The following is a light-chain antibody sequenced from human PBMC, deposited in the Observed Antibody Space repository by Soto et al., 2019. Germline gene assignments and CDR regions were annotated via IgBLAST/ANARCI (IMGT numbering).Light chain of an antibody. CDR3: SSYAGSNKFVI. Sequence: QAVVTQPPSASGSPGQSVTISCTGTSSDIGNYDYVSWYQQHPDKAPKLMIYEVSKRPSGVSDRFSGSKSGNTASLTVSGLQAEDEADYYCSSYAGSNKFVIFGGGTKLTVL. V-gene: IGLV2-8*01. CDR2: EVS. J-gene: IGLJ2*01. CDR1: SSDIGNYDY.